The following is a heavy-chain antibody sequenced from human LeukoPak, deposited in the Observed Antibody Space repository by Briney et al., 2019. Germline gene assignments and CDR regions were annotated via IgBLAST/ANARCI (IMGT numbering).Heavy chain of an antibody. Sequence: ASVKVSCKASGYTFTSYGISWVRQAPGQGLEWMGWISAYNGNTNYAQKLQGRVTMTTDTSTSTAYMELRSLKSDDTAVYYCAGSTGSLSSFDPWGQGTLVTVSS. J-gene: IGHJ5*02. CDR1: GYTFTSYG. CDR2: ISAYNGNT. CDR3: AGSTGSLSSFDP. D-gene: IGHD3-10*01. V-gene: IGHV1-18*01.